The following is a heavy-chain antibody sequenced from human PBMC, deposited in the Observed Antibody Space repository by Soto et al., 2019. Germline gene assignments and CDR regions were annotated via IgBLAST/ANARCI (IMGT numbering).Heavy chain of an antibody. J-gene: IGHJ4*02. CDR1: GGSISSGGYY. CDR2: IYYSGST. D-gene: IGHD3-10*01. Sequence: QVQLQESGPGLVKPSQTLSLTCTVSGGSISSGGYYWSWIRQHPGKGLEWIGYIYYSGSTYYNPSLKSRVTISVDTSKNQFSRKLSSVTAADTAVYYCASGVVLWCGEPSHFDYWGQGTLVTVSS. V-gene: IGHV4-31*03. CDR3: ASGVVLWCGEPSHFDY.